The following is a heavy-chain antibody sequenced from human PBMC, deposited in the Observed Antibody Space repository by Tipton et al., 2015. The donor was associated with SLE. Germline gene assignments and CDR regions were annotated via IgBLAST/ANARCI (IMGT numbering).Heavy chain of an antibody. J-gene: IGHJ4*02. V-gene: IGHV3-48*03. CDR2: ISSSGSTT. D-gene: IGHD3-16*01. Sequence: SLRLSCAASGFTFSSYAMSWVRQAPGKGLEWVSYISSSGSTTYYADSVKGRVTISRDNAKNSLYLQMNSLRAEDTAIYYCARVAGPWGEIRNYFDHWGQGTLLTVSS. CDR1: GFTFSSYA. CDR3: ARVAGPWGEIRNYFDH.